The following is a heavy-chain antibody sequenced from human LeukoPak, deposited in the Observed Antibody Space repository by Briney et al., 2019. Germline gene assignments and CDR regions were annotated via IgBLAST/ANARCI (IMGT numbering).Heavy chain of an antibody. J-gene: IGHJ4*02. CDR3: AALVTPTRFDY. CDR2: IYPGDSDT. CDR1: GYSFTSYW. Sequence: GGSLKISCKGSGYSFTSYWIGWVRQMPGKGLEWMGIIYPGDSDTRYSPSFQGQVTISADKSISTAYLQWSSLRASDTAMYYCAALVTPTRFDYWGQGTLVTVSS. D-gene: IGHD3-9*01. V-gene: IGHV5-51*01.